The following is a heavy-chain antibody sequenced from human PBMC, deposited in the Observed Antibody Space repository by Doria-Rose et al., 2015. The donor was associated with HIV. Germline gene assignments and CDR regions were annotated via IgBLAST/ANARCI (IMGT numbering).Heavy chain of an antibody. CDR3: ARVLSGTYDY. CDR1: GGSISHYY. J-gene: IGHJ4*02. Sequence: QVQLVESGPGLVKPSETLSLTCSVSGGSISHYYWSWIRQHPGKGLEYIGDIFYTGSTNYSTSLKSRVSISIDTSKNKFSLRLSSVTAADTAVYYCARVLSGTYDYWGQGTLVTVSS. CDR2: IFYTGST. V-gene: IGHV4-59*01. D-gene: IGHD1-26*01.